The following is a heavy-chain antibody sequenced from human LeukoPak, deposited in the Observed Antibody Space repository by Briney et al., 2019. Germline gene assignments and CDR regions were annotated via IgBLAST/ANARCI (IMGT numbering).Heavy chain of an antibody. Sequence: PGGSLRLSCAASGFTFSSYWMSWVRQAPGKGLEWVANIKQDGSEKYYVDSVKGRFTISRDNAKNSLYLQMNSLRAEDTAVYYCAPLDFEYSGYDSLKYWGQGTLVTVSS. D-gene: IGHD5-12*01. V-gene: IGHV3-7*01. CDR1: GFTFSSYW. J-gene: IGHJ4*02. CDR2: IKQDGSEK. CDR3: APLDFEYSGYDSLKY.